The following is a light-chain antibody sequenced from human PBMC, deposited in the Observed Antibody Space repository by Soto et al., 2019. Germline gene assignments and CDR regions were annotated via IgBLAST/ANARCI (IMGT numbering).Light chain of an antibody. Sequence: DIVMTQSSLSWPVTPGGPASISCRSSQTLLSRKDGHAHWDWYLQKPGQSPRLLIYTLSYRASGVPDRFSGSGSGTEFTLKISRVEAEDVGIYYCMQRIEFPYTFGQGTKLEIK. J-gene: IGKJ2*01. CDR2: TLS. CDR3: MQRIEFPYT. CDR1: QTLLSRKDGHAH. V-gene: IGKV2-40*01.